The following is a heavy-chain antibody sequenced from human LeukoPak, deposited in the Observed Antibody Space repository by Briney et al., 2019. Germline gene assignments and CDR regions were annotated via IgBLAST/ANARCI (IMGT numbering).Heavy chain of an antibody. V-gene: IGHV3-30*02. Sequence: GGSLRLSCAASGFTFSRCGMHWVRQAPGKGLEWVTFIPYDGLNRIYADSVEGRFTVSRDNSKNTVYLQMNSLRPEDTAVYYCAKGPTPLSSRGWIDPWGQGTLVTVSS. CDR2: IPYDGLNR. J-gene: IGHJ5*02. D-gene: IGHD6-13*01. CDR1: GFTFSRCG. CDR3: AKGPTPLSSRGWIDP.